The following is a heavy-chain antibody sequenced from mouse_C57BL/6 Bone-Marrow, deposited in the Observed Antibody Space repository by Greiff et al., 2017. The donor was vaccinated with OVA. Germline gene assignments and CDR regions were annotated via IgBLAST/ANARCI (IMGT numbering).Heavy chain of an antibody. CDR2: IYPRSGNT. D-gene: IGHD1-1*01. V-gene: IGHV1-81*01. J-gene: IGHJ2*01. CDR3: ARHHYYGSSLDY. CDR1: GYTFTSYG. Sequence: QVQLQQSGAELARPGASVKLSCKASGYTFTSYGISWVKQRTGQGLEWIGEIYPRSGNTYYNEKFKGKATLTADKSSSTAYMELRSLTSEDSAVYFCARHHYYGSSLDYWGQGTTLTVSS.